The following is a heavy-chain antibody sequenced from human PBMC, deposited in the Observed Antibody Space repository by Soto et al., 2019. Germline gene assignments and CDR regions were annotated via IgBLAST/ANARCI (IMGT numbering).Heavy chain of an antibody. CDR3: ARNGITIFGVVIAFDY. CDR1: GYTFTSYA. Sequence: AASVKVSCKASGYTFTSYAMHWVRQAPGQRLEWMGWINAGNGNTKYSQKFQGRVTITRDTSASTAYMELSSLRSEDTAVYYCARNGITIFGVVIAFDYWGQGTLVTVSS. CDR2: INAGNGNT. D-gene: IGHD3-3*01. V-gene: IGHV1-3*01. J-gene: IGHJ4*02.